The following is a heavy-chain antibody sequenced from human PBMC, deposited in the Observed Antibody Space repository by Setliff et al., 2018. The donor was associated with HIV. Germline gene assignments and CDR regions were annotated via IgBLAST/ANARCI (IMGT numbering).Heavy chain of an antibody. V-gene: IGHV3-74*01. CDR1: GFTFSSYW. Sequence: PGGSLRLSCAASGFTFSSYWMHWVRQAPGKGLVWVSRLNTDASNKLYADSVKGRFTISRDNSKNTLFLQLNSLRVDDTAVYYCAKSCDVPSKPGPYYYSMDVWGKGTTVTVSS. CDR2: LNTDASNK. D-gene: IGHD2-2*01. J-gene: IGHJ6*03. CDR3: AKSCDVPSKPGPYYYSMDV.